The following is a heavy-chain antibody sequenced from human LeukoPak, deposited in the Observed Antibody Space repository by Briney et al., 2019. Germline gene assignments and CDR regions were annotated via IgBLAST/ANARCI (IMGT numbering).Heavy chain of an antibody. CDR3: AREGGPYRPLDY. Sequence: SETLSLTCGVSGGSITQTNYWTWVRPPPGKGLEWIGEVNLQGSTNYNPSLMGRVAISVDKSENHVSLQLTSVTAADTAVYYCAREGGPYRPLDYSGQGALVIVSS. J-gene: IGHJ4*02. V-gene: IGHV4-4*02. CDR2: VNLQGST. CDR1: GGSITQTNY.